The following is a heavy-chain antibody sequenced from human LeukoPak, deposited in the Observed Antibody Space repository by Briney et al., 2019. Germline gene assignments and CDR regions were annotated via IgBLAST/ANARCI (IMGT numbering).Heavy chain of an antibody. D-gene: IGHD3-22*01. CDR1: GFTFSSHS. Sequence: GGSLRLSCAASGFTFSSHSTNWVRQAPGKGLEWVSSISSSSSYIYYADSVKGRFTISRDNAKNSLHLQMNSLRAEDTAVYYCAKNYYDSSGLFDYWGQGTLVIVSS. J-gene: IGHJ4*02. CDR2: ISSSSSYI. V-gene: IGHV3-21*01. CDR3: AKNYYDSSGLFDY.